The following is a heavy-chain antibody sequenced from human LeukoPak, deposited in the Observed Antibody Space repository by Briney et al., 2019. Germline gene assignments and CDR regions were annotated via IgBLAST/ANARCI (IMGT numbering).Heavy chain of an antibody. CDR3: ASEVFDILTGYYMDV. V-gene: IGHV3-21*01. J-gene: IGHJ6*03. D-gene: IGHD3-9*01. Sequence: PGGSLRLSCAASGFTFSSYSMNLVRQAPGKGLEWVSSISSSSSYIYYADSVKGRFTISRDNAKNSLYLQMNSLRAEDTAVYYCASEVFDILTGYYMDVWGKGTTVTVSS. CDR2: ISSSSSYI. CDR1: GFTFSSYS.